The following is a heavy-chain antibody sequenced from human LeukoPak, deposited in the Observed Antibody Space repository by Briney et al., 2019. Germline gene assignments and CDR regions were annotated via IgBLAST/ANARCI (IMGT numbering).Heavy chain of an antibody. J-gene: IGHJ3*02. CDR3: ARVGGAPLGAFDI. Sequence: SETLSLTCAVYGGSFSGYYWSWIRQPPGKGLEWIGGINHSGSTNYNPSLKSRVTISNDMSKNQFSLRLTSVTAADTAVYYCARVGGAPLGAFDIWGQGTMVTVSS. V-gene: IGHV4-34*01. CDR1: GGSFSGYY. CDR2: INHSGST. D-gene: IGHD3-16*01.